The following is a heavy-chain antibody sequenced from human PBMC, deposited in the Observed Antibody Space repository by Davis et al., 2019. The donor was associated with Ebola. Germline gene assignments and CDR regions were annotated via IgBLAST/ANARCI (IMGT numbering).Heavy chain of an antibody. J-gene: IGHJ6*02. CDR1: GFTFSNHA. Sequence: GESLKISCAASGFTFSNHAMYWVRQAPGKGLEWVSHVAAAGDHISYADFVEGRLIISRDNAKNALYLQMNSLRDEDTAVYSCARRILSESRGGMDVWGQGSTVTVSS. CDR3: ARRILSESRGGMDV. V-gene: IGHV3-21*05. D-gene: IGHD2-15*01. CDR2: VAAAGDHI.